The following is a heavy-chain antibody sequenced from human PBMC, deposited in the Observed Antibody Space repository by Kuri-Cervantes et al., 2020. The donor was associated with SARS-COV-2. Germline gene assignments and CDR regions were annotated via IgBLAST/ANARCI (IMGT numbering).Heavy chain of an antibody. D-gene: IGHD2-21*01. CDR2: ISAYNGVT. V-gene: IGHV1-18*04. CDR1: RYTFTNYG. CDR3: ARDPCGIDCWRRLDY. J-gene: IGHJ4*02. Sequence: ASVNVSCKASRYTFTNYGVNWVRQAPGQGLERMGWISAYNGVTFFAHNFQGRVTMTVDASTSTAYMELRSLRSDDTAVYYCARDPCGIDCWRRLDYWGQGTLVTVSS.